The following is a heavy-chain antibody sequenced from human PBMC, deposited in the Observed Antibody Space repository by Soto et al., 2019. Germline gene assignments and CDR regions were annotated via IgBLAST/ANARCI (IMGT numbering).Heavy chain of an antibody. Sequence: QVQLQESGPGLVKPSQTLSLTCTVSGGSISSGGYYWSWIRQHPGKGLEWIGYIYYSGSTYYNPSLTSRVTISVATSKNQFSLTPSSVTAADTAVYYCARGGIAAAAPPDYWGQGTLVTVSS. D-gene: IGHD6-13*01. CDR3: ARGGIAAAAPPDY. V-gene: IGHV4-31*03. CDR2: IYYSGST. J-gene: IGHJ4*02. CDR1: GGSISSGGYY.